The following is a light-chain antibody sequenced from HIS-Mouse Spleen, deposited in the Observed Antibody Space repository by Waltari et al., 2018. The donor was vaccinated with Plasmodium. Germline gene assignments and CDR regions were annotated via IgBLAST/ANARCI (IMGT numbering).Light chain of an antibody. CDR1: QDISNY. J-gene: IGKJ3*01. CDR3: QQYDNLPPLFT. V-gene: IGKV1-33*01. Sequence: DIQMTQSPSSLYASVGDRVTINCQASQDISNYLNWYQQKPGKAPKLLIYDASNLETVVPSRFSGSGSGTDFTFTISSLQPEDIATYYCQQYDNLPPLFTFGPGTKVDIK. CDR2: DAS.